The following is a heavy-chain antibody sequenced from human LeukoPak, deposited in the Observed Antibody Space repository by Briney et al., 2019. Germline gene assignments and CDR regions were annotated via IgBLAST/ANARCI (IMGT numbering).Heavy chain of an antibody. V-gene: IGHV3-23*01. D-gene: IGHD3-9*01. CDR3: AKPYSGTILTGWFDP. CDR1: GFTFSSYA. CDR2: ISGSGGST. Sequence: PGGSLRLSCAASGFTFSSYAMTWVRQAPGKGLEWVSIISGSGGSTSYADSVKGRFTISRDNSKNTLYLQMNSLRAEDTALNYCAKPYSGTILTGWFDPWGQGTLVTVSS. J-gene: IGHJ5*02.